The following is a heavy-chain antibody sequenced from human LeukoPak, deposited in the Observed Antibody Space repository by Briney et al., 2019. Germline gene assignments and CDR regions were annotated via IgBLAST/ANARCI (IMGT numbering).Heavy chain of an antibody. CDR3: ARDSQDYYDSSGSFDY. CDR1: GFTFGDYA. D-gene: IGHD3-22*01. J-gene: IGHJ4*02. V-gene: IGHV3-11*04. Sequence: GGSLRLSCTASGFTFGDYAMSWVRQAPGKGVEWVAYISGSGHDINYSESVKGRFTISRDNAKNSLYLQMNSLRAEDTAVYYCARDSQDYYDSSGSFDYWGQGTLVTVSS. CDR2: ISGSGHDI.